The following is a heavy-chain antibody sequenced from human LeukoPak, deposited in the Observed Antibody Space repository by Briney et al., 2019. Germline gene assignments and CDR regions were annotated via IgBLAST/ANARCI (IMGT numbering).Heavy chain of an antibody. D-gene: IGHD2-2*01. CDR1: GFTFSSYS. J-gene: IGHJ5*02. CDR3: AKVPRQHDNWFDP. CDR2: ISSSSSYI. Sequence: PGGSLRLSCADPGFTFSSYSMNWVRQAPGKGLEWVSSISSSSSYIYYADSVKGRFTISRDDAKNSLYLQMNSLRAEDTAVYYCAKVPRQHDNWFDPWGQGTLVTVSS. V-gene: IGHV3-21*01.